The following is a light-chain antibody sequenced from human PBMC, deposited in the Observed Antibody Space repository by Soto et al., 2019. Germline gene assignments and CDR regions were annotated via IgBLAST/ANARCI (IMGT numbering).Light chain of an antibody. V-gene: IGKV1-33*01. J-gene: IGKJ4*01. CDR1: QGISRE. CDR2: GAS. CDR3: KQYRSLPLS. Sequence: DIQMTQSPSSLSASVGDRITISCQASQGISRELNWYQQKPGKGPELLIYGASNLHTGVPSRFSGSASTSGPGTHFSLTITALQPEDVATYYCKQYRSLPLSFGGGTKVEI.